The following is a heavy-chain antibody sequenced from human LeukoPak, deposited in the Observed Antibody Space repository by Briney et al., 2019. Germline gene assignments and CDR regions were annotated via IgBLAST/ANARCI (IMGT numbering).Heavy chain of an antibody. CDR2: IIPIFGTA. CDR1: GGTFSSYA. V-gene: IGHV1-69*13. J-gene: IGHJ3*02. CDR3: ARQRLSIAAAGSRNLNAFDI. Sequence: GASVMVSCKASGGTFSSYAISWVRQAPGQGLEWMGRIIPIFGTANYAQKFQGRVTITADESTSTAYMELSSLRSEDTAVYYCARQRLSIAAAGSRNLNAFDIWGQGTMVTVSS. D-gene: IGHD6-13*01.